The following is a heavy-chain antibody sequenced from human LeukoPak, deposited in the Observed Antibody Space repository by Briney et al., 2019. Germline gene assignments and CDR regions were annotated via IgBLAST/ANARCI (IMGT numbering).Heavy chain of an antibody. CDR1: GFTFSSYS. Sequence: GGSLRLSCAASGFTFSSYSMHWVRQAPGKGLEWVSSISSSTTYIYYADSVRGRFTISRDNAKNSLSLQMNSLRAEDTAVYYCARDWNGVFDYWGQGTLVTVSS. V-gene: IGHV3-21*01. J-gene: IGHJ4*02. CDR2: ISSSTTYI. D-gene: IGHD1-1*01. CDR3: ARDWNGVFDY.